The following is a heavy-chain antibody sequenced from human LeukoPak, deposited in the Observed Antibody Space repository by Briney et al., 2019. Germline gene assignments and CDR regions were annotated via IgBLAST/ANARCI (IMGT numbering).Heavy chain of an antibody. CDR1: GYTFTSYG. Sequence: ASVKVSCKASGYTFTSYGISWVRQAPGQGLEWMGWISAYNGNTNYAQKLQGRVTITADESTSTVYMELSSLRSEDTAVYYCARDIQLSGGSGRIYYMDVWGKGTTVTISS. D-gene: IGHD3-10*01. CDR3: ARDIQLSGGSGRIYYMDV. J-gene: IGHJ6*03. V-gene: IGHV1-18*01. CDR2: ISAYNGNT.